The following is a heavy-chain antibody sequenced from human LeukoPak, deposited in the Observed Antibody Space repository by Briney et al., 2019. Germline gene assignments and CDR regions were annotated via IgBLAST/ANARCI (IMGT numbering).Heavy chain of an antibody. Sequence: GGSLRLSCAASGFIVDTNYMTWVRQAPGKGLEWVSVIYGGDTTKYADSVKGRFTISRDNSKNTLYLQMNSLRAEDTAVYYCAKGAGAFDYWGQGTLVTVSS. CDR2: IYGGDTT. CDR3: AKGAGAFDY. D-gene: IGHD3-10*01. V-gene: IGHV3-53*01. CDR1: GFIVDTNY. J-gene: IGHJ4*02.